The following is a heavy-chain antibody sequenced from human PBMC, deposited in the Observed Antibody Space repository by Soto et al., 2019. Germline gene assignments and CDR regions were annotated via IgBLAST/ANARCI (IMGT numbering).Heavy chain of an antibody. Sequence: ASVKVSCKASGYTFTSYYMHWVRQAPGQGLEWMGIINPSGGSTSYAQKFQGRVTMTRDTPTSTVYMELSSLRSEDTAVYYCGRKRWFMGDAFDIWGQGTMVTVSS. D-gene: IGHD2-15*01. V-gene: IGHV1-46*01. CDR1: GYTFTSYY. CDR2: INPSGGST. CDR3: GRKRWFMGDAFDI. J-gene: IGHJ3*02.